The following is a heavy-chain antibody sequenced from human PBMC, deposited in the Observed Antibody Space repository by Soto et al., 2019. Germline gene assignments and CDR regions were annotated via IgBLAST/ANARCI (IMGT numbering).Heavy chain of an antibody. J-gene: IGHJ4*02. CDR2: MSGSSSTT. CDR3: AKNQERELPRVIDF. D-gene: IGHD1-7*01. Sequence: RRLSCATSGLTFSNYAMSWVRQAPGGGLEWVSSMSGSSSTTYYADSVRGRFTISRDRSKNTLYLQMSSLRAEDTALYYCAKNQERELPRVIDFWGQGTLVTVS. V-gene: IGHV3-23*01. CDR1: GLTFSNYA.